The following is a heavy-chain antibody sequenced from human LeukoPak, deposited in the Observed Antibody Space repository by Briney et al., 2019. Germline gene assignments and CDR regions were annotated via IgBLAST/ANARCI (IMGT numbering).Heavy chain of an antibody. CDR2: IRYAGGET. V-gene: IGHV3-30*02. CDR3: AKDLIRDVWFGES. Sequence: GGSLRLSCAASGFTFDGYSFHWVRQAPGKGLEWVAFIRYAGGETFYADSVKGRFTISRDNSKNTLFLQMNSLGVEDTATYYCAKDLIRDVWFGESWGQGTLVTVSS. J-gene: IGHJ5*02. CDR1: GFTFDGYS. D-gene: IGHD3-10*01.